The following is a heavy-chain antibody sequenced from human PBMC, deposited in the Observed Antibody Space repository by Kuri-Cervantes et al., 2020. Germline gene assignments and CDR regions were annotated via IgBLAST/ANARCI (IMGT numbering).Heavy chain of an antibody. V-gene: IGHV4-34*01. Sequence: SQTLSLTCVVSGFKFSDYYMSWIRQAPGKGLEWIGEINHSGSSIYNPSLKSRVTVSIDTSKNQFSLTLTSVTAADTAVYYCAREGWTSNWNPRNWFDPWDQGTLVTVSS. CDR3: AREGWTSNWNPRNWFDP. D-gene: IGHD1-20*01. J-gene: IGHJ5*02. CDR2: INHSGSS. CDR1: GFKFSDYY.